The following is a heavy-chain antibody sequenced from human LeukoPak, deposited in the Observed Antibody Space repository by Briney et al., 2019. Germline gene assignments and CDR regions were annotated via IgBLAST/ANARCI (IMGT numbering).Heavy chain of an antibody. CDR2: INPSGSST. CDR1: GYGFTSHY. D-gene: IGHD3-16*02. CDR3: ARDNSVGDIAWWLDP. J-gene: IGHJ5*02. V-gene: IGHV1-46*01. Sequence: ASVKVSCKASGYGFTSHYMHWVRQAPGQGLEWMGLINPSGSSTLYAQKFQGRVTMTRDMSTTTDYMELSSLRSEDTAVYYCARDNSVGDIAWWLDPWGQGTLVTVSS.